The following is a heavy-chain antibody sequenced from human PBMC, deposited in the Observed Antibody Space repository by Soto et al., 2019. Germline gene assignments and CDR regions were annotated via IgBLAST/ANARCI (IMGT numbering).Heavy chain of an antibody. Sequence: QVQLVQSGAEVKKPGASVKVSCKASGYTFTSYGISWVRQAPGQVLEWMGWISAYNGNTNYAQKLQVIETMTTDTSTSKANMQQRGMMSEDTAVYYCAGDRDFYDFLPVYSEGLNYWGQGTMVPV. CDR2: ISAYNGNT. CDR1: GYTFTSYG. V-gene: IGHV1-18*01. CDR3: AGDRDFYDFLPVYSEGLNY. J-gene: IGHJ4*02. D-gene: IGHD3-9*01.